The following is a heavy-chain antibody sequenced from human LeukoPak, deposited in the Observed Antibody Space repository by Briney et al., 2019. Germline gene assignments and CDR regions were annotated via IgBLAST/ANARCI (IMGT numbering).Heavy chain of an antibody. CDR3: ARPMTTVTTAGDFDY. CDR2: ISYDGSNK. J-gene: IGHJ4*02. Sequence: RSLRLSCAASGFTFSSYAMHWVRQAPGKGLEWVAVISYDGSNKYYADSVKGRFTISRDNSKNTLYLQMNSLRAEDTAVYYCARPMTTVTTAGDFDYWGQGTLVTVSS. V-gene: IGHV3-30*04. CDR1: GFTFSSYA. D-gene: IGHD4-17*01.